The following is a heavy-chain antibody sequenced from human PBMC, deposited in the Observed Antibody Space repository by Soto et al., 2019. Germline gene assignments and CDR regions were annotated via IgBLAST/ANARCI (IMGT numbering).Heavy chain of an antibody. D-gene: IGHD3-3*01. Sequence: SETLSLTCAASGCSISSNSYYWACLRQSPGKGLESIGSVYCNCFTYDDPSHKSLATISVDASNTLYPLKLSPMAAADTAVYYCARMGDFWSGPGELDPWGQGTLVTVSS. CDR3: ARMGDFWSGPGELDP. CDR1: GCSISSNSYY. J-gene: IGHJ5*02. CDR2: VYCNCFT. V-gene: IGHV4-39*01.